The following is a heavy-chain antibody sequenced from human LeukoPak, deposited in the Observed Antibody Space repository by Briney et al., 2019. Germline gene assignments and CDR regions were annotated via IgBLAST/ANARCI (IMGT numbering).Heavy chain of an antibody. CDR1: GGSFSGYY. V-gene: IGHV4-34*01. CDR2: IYYSGST. Sequence: SETLSLTCAVYGGSFSGYYWSWIRQPPGKGLEWIGSIYYSGSTYYNPSLKSRVTISVDTSKNQFSLKLSSVTAADTAVYYCARDSPSHSSGYPIDIWGQGTMVTVSS. D-gene: IGHD3-22*01. CDR3: ARDSPSHSSGYPIDI. J-gene: IGHJ3*02.